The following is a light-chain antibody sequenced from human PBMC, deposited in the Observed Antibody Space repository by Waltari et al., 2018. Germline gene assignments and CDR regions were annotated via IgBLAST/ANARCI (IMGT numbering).Light chain of an antibody. CDR3: QQSFSSPPT. CDR1: QSISSY. CDR2: ASS. V-gene: IGKV1-39*01. Sequence: DIQMTQFPSSLSASVGDRITITCRDSQSISSYLNWHYHKPGRAPKVLIYASSSLQSGVPSRVRGSGSGTEFTLTISSLQPEDFATYYCQQSFSSPPTFGQGTKVEIK. J-gene: IGKJ1*01.